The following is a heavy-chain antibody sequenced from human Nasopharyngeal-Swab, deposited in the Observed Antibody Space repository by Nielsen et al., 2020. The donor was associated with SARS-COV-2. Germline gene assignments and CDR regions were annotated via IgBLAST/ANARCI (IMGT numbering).Heavy chain of an antibody. CDR2: ISSSSNYI. CDR1: GFTLSTYA. D-gene: IGHD1-1*01. Sequence: GESLKISCEASGFTLSTYAMHWVRQAPGKGLEWVSSISSSSNYIYYGDSVKGRFTISRDNTQKSLYLEMNSLRVEETAVYYCARLGTESYHYYSLDVWGQGTTVTVSS. CDR3: ARLGTESYHYYSLDV. J-gene: IGHJ6*02. V-gene: IGHV3-21*01.